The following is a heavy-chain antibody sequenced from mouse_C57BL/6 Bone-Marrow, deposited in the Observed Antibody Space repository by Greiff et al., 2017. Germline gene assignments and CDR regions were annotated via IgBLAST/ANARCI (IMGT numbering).Heavy chain of an antibody. CDR3: ARDYYGSTFYWFDY. D-gene: IGHD1-1*01. CDR1: GFTFSSYA. Sequence: EVQRVESGGGLVKPGGSLKLSCAASGFTFSSYAMSWVRQTPEKRLEWVATISAGGSYTYYPDNVKGRFTISRDNAKNNLYLQMGHLKSEDTAMDYCARDYYGSTFYWFDYWGQGTTLTVSS. V-gene: IGHV5-4*01. CDR2: ISAGGSYT. J-gene: IGHJ2*01.